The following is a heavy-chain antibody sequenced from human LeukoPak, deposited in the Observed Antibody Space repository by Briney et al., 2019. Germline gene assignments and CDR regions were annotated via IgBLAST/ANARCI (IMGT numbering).Heavy chain of an antibody. CDR1: GFTFSNFA. D-gene: IGHD3-10*01. Sequence: PGRSLRLSCAASGFTFSNFAIHWVRQAPGKGLEWVAVILYDGRNKYYGDSVKGRFTISRDNAKNSLYLQMNSLRAEDTAVYYCARVIGSRRAQWFGDPALDYWGQGTLVTVSS. J-gene: IGHJ4*02. V-gene: IGHV3-30*03. CDR2: ILYDGRNK. CDR3: ARVIGSRRAQWFGDPALDY.